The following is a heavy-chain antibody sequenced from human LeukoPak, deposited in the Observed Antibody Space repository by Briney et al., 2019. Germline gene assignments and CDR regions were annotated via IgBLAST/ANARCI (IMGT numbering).Heavy chain of an antibody. CDR2: IYYNGST. CDR3: ARDLGYYDSSAYLNWYFDL. Sequence: PSETLSLTCTVSGGSISTYYWTWIRQPPGKGLEWIGYIYYNGSTNYNPSLKSRVTISVDTSKNQFSLKLSSVTAADTAVYYCARDLGYYDSSAYLNWYFDLWGRGALVTVSS. CDR1: GGSISTYY. V-gene: IGHV4-59*01. D-gene: IGHD3-22*01. J-gene: IGHJ2*01.